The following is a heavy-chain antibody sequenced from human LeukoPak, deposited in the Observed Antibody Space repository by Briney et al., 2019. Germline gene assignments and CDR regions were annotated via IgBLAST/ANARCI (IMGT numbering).Heavy chain of an antibody. CDR1: GFTFSDYY. J-gene: IGHJ4*02. CDR2: ITSISSAV. D-gene: IGHD5-12*01. Sequence: PGGSLRLSCAASGFTFSDYYMSWIRQAPGKGLEWLAYITSISSAVYYADSVKGRFTISRDNAKNSLYLQMNSLRAEDTATYYCARETVRVDFDYWGQGTLVTVSS. V-gene: IGHV3-11*04. CDR3: ARETVRVDFDY.